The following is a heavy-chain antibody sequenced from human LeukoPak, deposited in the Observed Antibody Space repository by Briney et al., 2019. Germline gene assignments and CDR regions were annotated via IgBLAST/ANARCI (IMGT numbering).Heavy chain of an antibody. CDR1: GFTFSNYA. D-gene: IGHD5-24*01. CDR3: ASASWLHIDY. J-gene: IGHJ4*02. V-gene: IGHV3-30*04. Sequence: TGGSLRLSCADSGFTFSNYAIHWVRQAPGKGLEWVAVISYDGGNKYSADSVKGRFTISRDNSKNTLFLQMNSLRVEDTAVYYCASASWLHIDYWGQGTLVTVSS. CDR2: ISYDGGNK.